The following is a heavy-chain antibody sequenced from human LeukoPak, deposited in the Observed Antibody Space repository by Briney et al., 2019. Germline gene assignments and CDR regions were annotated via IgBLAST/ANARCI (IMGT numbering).Heavy chain of an antibody. D-gene: IGHD2-21*02. CDR3: ARVGCGGDCYAHAFDI. CDR2: INPGGGST. Sequence: GSVNVSCKASGYTFTRYYMHWVRQAPGQGLEWMGIINPGGGSTSYAQKFQGSVTMTRDTSTSTVYMELSSLRSEDTAIYYCARVGCGGDCYAHAFDIWGQGTMVTVSS. V-gene: IGHV1-46*01. CDR1: GYTFTRYY. J-gene: IGHJ3*02.